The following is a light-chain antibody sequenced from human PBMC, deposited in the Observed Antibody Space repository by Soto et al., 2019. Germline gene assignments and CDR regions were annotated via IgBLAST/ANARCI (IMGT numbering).Light chain of an antibody. V-gene: IGLV4-69*01. CDR3: QTWGTGIHVV. J-gene: IGLJ2*01. Sequence: VLTRSPSASASLGASVKLTCTLSSGHSSYAIAWHQQQPEKGPRYLMKLDSDGSHTKGDAIPDRFSGSSSGAERYLTISSLQSEDEADYYCQTWGTGIHVVFGGGTQMTVL. CDR2: LDSDGSH. CDR1: SGHSSYA.